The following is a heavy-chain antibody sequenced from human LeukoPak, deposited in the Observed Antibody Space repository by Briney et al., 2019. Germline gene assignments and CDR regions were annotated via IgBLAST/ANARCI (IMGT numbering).Heavy chain of an antibody. J-gene: IGHJ6*03. Sequence: PGGSLRLSCAASGFTFGSYWMHWVRQAPGKGLVWVSRINTDGRSTSYADSVKGRFTISRDNAENTLYLQMNSLRAEDTAVYYCAREGEGYYYYMDVWGKGTTVTVSS. V-gene: IGHV3-74*01. CDR1: GFTFGSYW. CDR3: AREGEGYYYYMDV. D-gene: IGHD3-16*01. CDR2: INTDGRST.